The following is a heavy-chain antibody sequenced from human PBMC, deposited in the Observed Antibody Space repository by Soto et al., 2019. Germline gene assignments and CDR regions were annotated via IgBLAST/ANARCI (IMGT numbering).Heavy chain of an antibody. CDR2: VSDSGANT. CDR1: RFTFSTYA. CDR3: AKDPRGPEY. Sequence: EMQLLDSGGGLVQPGGSLRLSCAASRFTFSTYAMGWVRQAPGQGLEWVSGVSDSGANTYYADSVKGRFTISRDNSKNILYLQMNSLRADDTDIYYCAKDPRGPEYWGQGTLVTVSS. D-gene: IGHD3-16*01. V-gene: IGHV3-23*01. J-gene: IGHJ4*02.